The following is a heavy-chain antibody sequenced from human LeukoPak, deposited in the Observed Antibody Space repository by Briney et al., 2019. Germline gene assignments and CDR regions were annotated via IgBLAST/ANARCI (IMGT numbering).Heavy chain of an antibody. CDR3: ARGLMVRGVIKPSHDGMDV. Sequence: SETLSLTCTVSGGSISSYYWSWLRQPPGKGLEWIGYIYYSGSTNYNPSLKSRVTISVDTSKNQFSLKLSSVTAADTAEYYYARGLMVRGVIKPSHDGMDVWGQGTTVTVSS. J-gene: IGHJ6*02. CDR2: IYYSGST. V-gene: IGHV4-59*01. CDR1: GGSISSYY. D-gene: IGHD3-10*01.